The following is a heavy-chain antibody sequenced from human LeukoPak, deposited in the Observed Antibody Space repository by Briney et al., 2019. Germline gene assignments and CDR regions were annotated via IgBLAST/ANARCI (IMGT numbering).Heavy chain of an antibody. CDR1: GGSISSGSYY. Sequence: SETLSLTCTVSGGSISSGSYYWSWIRQPAGKGLEWIGRIYTSGSTNYNPSLKSRVTISVDTSKNQFSLKLSSATAADTAVYYCAREAYYDFWSGYYTTDYWGQGTLVTVSS. CDR3: AREAYYDFWSGYYTTDY. CDR2: IYTSGST. V-gene: IGHV4-61*02. D-gene: IGHD3-3*01. J-gene: IGHJ4*02.